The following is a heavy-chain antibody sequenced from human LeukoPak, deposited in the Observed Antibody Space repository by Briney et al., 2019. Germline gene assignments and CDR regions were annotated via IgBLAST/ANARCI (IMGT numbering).Heavy chain of an antibody. D-gene: IGHD1-1*01. CDR1: GFTFSSYG. J-gene: IGHJ6*03. Sequence: PGGSLRLSCAASGFTFSSYGMHWVRQAPGKGLEWVAVISYDGSNKYYADSVKGRFTISRDNSKNTLYLQMNSLRAEDTAVYYCAKTDHPLWNRRYYYYYYYMDVWGKGTTVTVSS. CDR2: ISYDGSNK. CDR3: AKTDHPLWNRRYYYYYYYMDV. V-gene: IGHV3-30*18.